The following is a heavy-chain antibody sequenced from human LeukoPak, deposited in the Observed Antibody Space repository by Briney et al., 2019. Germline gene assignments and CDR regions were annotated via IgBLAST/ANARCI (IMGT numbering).Heavy chain of an antibody. Sequence: LTCAVYGGSFSGYYWNWIRQAPGKGLEWVAVISYDGSNKYYADSVKGRFTISRDNSKNTLYLQMNSLRAEDTAVYYCAKGPGGYRVDWFDPWGQGTLVTVSS. CDR3: AKGPGGYRVDWFDP. D-gene: IGHD3-16*02. CDR2: ISYDGSNK. J-gene: IGHJ5*02. V-gene: IGHV3-30*18. CDR1: GGSFSGYY.